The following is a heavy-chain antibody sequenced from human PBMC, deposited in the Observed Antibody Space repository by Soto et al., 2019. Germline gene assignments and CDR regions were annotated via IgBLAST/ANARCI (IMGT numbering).Heavy chain of an antibody. CDR2: FDPEDGET. V-gene: IGHV1-24*01. CDR1: GYTLTELS. D-gene: IGHD2-2*01. Sequence: GASVKVSCKVSGYTLTELSMHWVRQAPGEGLEWMGGFDPEDGETIYAQKFQGRVTMTEDTSTDTAYMELSSLRSEDMAVYYCATGVVPAAMPTSDWYFDLWGRGTLVTV. J-gene: IGHJ2*01. CDR3: ATGVVPAAMPTSDWYFDL.